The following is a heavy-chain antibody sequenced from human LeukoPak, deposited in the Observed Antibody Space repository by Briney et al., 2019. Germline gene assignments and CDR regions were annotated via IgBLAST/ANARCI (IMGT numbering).Heavy chain of an antibody. CDR3: AKGPVYTIFGVTFDY. CDR2: ISGSSGST. J-gene: IGHJ4*02. D-gene: IGHD3-3*01. V-gene: IGHV3-23*01. Sequence: GGSLRLSCAASGFTFSSYAMSWVRQAPGKGLEWVSAISGSSGSTYYADSVKGRFTISRDNSKNTLYLQMNSLRAEDTAVYYCAKGPVYTIFGVTFDYWGQGTLVTVSS. CDR1: GFTFSSYA.